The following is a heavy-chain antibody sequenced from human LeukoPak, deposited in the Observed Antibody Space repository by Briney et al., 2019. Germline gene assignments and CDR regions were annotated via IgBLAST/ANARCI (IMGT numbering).Heavy chain of an antibody. Sequence: PSETLSLTCTVSGASISSYYWSWIRRPPGKGLEWIGYIYYSGSTNYSPSLKSRVTISVDTSKNQFSLRLSSVTAADTAVYYCARHRYYYDSSGYYYQPWGQGTLVTVSS. D-gene: IGHD3-22*01. CDR1: GASISSYY. J-gene: IGHJ5*02. CDR2: IYYSGST. V-gene: IGHV4-59*01. CDR3: ARHRYYYDSSGYYYQP.